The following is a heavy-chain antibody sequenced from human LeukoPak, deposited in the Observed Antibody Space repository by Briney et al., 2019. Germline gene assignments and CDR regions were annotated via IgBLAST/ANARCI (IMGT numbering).Heavy chain of an antibody. D-gene: IGHD3-22*01. CDR3: ARGATMIVDYAFDI. CDR2: ISSGSSTI. J-gene: IGHJ3*02. V-gene: IGHV3-48*01. CDR1: GFTFSSYS. Sequence: GGSLRLSCAASGFTFSSYSMNWVRQAPGKGLEWVSYISSGSSTIYYADSLKGRFTISRDNAKNSLYLQMNSLRAEDTAVYYCARGATMIVDYAFDIWGQGTMVTVSS.